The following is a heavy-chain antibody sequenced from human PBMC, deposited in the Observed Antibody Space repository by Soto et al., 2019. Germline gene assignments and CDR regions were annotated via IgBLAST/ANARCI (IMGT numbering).Heavy chain of an antibody. Sequence: QVQLQESGPGLVKPSQTLSLTCTVSGGSISSGDYYWSWIRQPPGKGLEWIGYIYYSGSTYYNPSLKSRVTISVDTSKNQCSLKLSSVTAADTAVYYCARGQDYYDSSGYRFDYWGQGTLVTVSS. CDR2: IYYSGST. D-gene: IGHD3-22*01. CDR3: ARGQDYYDSSGYRFDY. J-gene: IGHJ4*02. V-gene: IGHV4-30-4*01. CDR1: GGSISSGDYY.